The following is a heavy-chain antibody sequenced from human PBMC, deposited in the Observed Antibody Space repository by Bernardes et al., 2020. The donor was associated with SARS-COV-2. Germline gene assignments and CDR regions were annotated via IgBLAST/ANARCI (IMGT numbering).Heavy chain of an antibody. CDR3: GKRAVTGRRWYFDL. D-gene: IGHD6-19*01. V-gene: IGHV3-74*01. J-gene: IGHJ2*01. Sequence: GGSLRLSCEASGFTFSNNGLTWFRQVPGKGLEWVSGIGVAGTTTNYADSVRGRFTVSRDKAKNTLYLQMNNLRVEDTAVYYCGKRAVTGRRWYFDLWGRGTLVNVSS. CDR1: GFTFSNNG. CDR2: IGVAGTTT.